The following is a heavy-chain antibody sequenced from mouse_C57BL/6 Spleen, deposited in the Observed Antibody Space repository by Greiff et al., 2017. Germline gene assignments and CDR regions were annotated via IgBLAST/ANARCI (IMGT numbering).Heavy chain of an antibody. D-gene: IGHD1-1*01. V-gene: IGHV1-61*01. Sequence: QVQLQQSGAELVRPGSSVKLSCKASGYTFTSYWMDWVKQRPGQGLEWIGNIYPSDSETHYNQKFKDKATLTVDKSSSTAYMQLSSLTSEDAAVYYCARSDYYGSSYNYWGQGTTLTVSS. CDR2: IYPSDSET. CDR3: ARSDYYGSSYNY. CDR1: GYTFTSYW. J-gene: IGHJ2*01.